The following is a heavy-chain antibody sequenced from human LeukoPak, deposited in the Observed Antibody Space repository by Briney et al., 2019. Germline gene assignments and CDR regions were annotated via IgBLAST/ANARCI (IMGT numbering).Heavy chain of an antibody. CDR2: IYPGDSDT. D-gene: IGHD6-13*01. V-gene: IGHV5-51*01. CDR3: ARGEYSSSWYPDAFDI. Sequence: ESLKISCKGSGYSFTSYWIGWVRQMPGKGLEWMGIIYPGDSDTRYSPSFQGQVTISADKSISTAYLQWSSLKASDTAMYYCARGEYSSSWYPDAFDIWGQGTMVTVSS. J-gene: IGHJ3*02. CDR1: GYSFTSYW.